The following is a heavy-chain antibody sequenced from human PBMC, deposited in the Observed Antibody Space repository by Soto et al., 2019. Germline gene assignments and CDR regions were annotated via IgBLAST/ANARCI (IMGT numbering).Heavy chain of an antibody. CDR3: ASTPTSMVRGVIGSWFDP. J-gene: IGHJ5*02. CDR2: IIPILGIA. Sequence: QVQLVQSGAEVKKPGSSVKVSCKASGGTFSSYTISWVRQAPGQGLEWMGRIIPILGIANYAQKFQGRVTITADKSTSTAYMELSSLRSEDTAVYYCASTPTSMVRGVIGSWFDPWGQGTLVTVSS. CDR1: GGTFSSYT. D-gene: IGHD3-10*01. V-gene: IGHV1-69*02.